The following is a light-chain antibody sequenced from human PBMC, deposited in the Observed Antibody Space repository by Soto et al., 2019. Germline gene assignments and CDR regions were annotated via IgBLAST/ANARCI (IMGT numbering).Light chain of an antibody. CDR1: QSVSSN. J-gene: IGKJ4*01. CDR2: GAS. Sequence: EIVMTQSPATLSVSPGDRATLSCRASQSVSSNLAWYQQKPGQAPRLLIYGASTRATGIPARFSGSGSGTEFTLTISSLQSEDFAVYYCQQYNNRRTFGGGAKVEIK. CDR3: QQYNNRRT. V-gene: IGKV3-15*01.